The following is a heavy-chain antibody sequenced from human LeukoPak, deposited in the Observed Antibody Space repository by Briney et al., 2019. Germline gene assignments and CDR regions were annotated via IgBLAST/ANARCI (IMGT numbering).Heavy chain of an antibody. CDR2: ISNSGNII. CDR3: AELGITMIGGV. Sequence: GGSLRLSCAASGFTFSSYEMNWVRQAPGKGLEWVLYISNSGNIIYYADSVKGRFTISRDNAKNSLYLQMNSLRAEDTAVYYCAELGITMIGGVWGKGTTVTIS. D-gene: IGHD3-10*02. V-gene: IGHV3-48*03. J-gene: IGHJ6*03. CDR1: GFTFSSYE.